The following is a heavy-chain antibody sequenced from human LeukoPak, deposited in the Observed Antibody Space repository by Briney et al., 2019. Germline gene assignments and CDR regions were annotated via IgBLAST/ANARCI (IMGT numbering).Heavy chain of an antibody. J-gene: IGHJ4*02. CDR1: GFTFSYC. V-gene: IGHV3-48*01. Sequence: GGSLRLSCAASGFTFSYCMNWVRQAPGKGVEWISYIGIDSGNTNYADSVKGRFTISGDKAKNSLYLQMNSLRVEDTAVYYCARDYKYAFDNWGQGTLVTVSS. D-gene: IGHD5-24*01. CDR3: ARDYKYAFDN. CDR2: IGIDSGNT.